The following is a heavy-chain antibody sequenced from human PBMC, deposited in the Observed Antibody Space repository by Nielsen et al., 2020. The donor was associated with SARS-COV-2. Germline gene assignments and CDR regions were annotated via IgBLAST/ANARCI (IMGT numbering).Heavy chain of an antibody. CDR1: GFPISGGFY. CDR3: VRDGGWGDPPFDY. Sequence: SCNVSGFPISGGFYWGWIRQPPGKGLEWIGYSYYTGSTYYNPSLKSRVTISVDTSKNQFSLKLTSVTAADTAVYYCVRDGGWGDPPFDYWGQGTLVTVSS. CDR2: SYYTGST. V-gene: IGHV4-30-4*08. D-gene: IGHD2-15*01. J-gene: IGHJ4*02.